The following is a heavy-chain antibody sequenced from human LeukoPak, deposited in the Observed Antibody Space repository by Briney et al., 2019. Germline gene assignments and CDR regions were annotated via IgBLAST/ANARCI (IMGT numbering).Heavy chain of an antibody. D-gene: IGHD6-19*01. CDR2: ISGGTT. V-gene: IGHV3-49*03. J-gene: IGHJ4*02. CDR3: SRGSGRLSVY. CDR1: GFTFGDYL. Sequence: PGRSLRLSCTASGFTFGDYLMSWFRQAPGKGLEWIGFISGGTTEYAASVKGRFTISRDDSTSIAYLQMNSLTTEDTAVYYCSRGSGRLSVYWGQGTLVTVSS.